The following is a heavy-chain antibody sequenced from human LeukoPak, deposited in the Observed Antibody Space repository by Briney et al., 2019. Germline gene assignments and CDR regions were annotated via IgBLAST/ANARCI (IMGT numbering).Heavy chain of an antibody. J-gene: IGHJ4*02. CDR3: ARSRLFFDY. CDR2: IYSGGST. CDR1: GFTVSSNY. Sequence: GGSLRLSCEASGFTVSSNYMTWVRQAPGKGLEWVSVIYSGGSTYYADSVKGRVTISRDNSKNTLYLQMNSLRAEDTAVYYCARSRLFFDYWGQGTLVTVSS. D-gene: IGHD4/OR15-4a*01. V-gene: IGHV3-53*01.